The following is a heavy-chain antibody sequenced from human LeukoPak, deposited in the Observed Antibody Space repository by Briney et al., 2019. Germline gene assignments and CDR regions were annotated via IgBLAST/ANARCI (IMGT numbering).Heavy chain of an antibody. J-gene: IGHJ4*02. CDR1: GGSISSYY. Sequence: PSETLSLTCTVSGGSISSYYWSWIRQPPGKGLEWIGYIHYSGSTNYNPSLKSRVTIPVDTSKNQFSLKLSSVTAADTAVYYCARWTRFRLGYYGSGRLSGFDYWGQGTLVTVSS. CDR2: IHYSGST. CDR3: ARWTRFRLGYYGSGRLSGFDY. V-gene: IGHV4-59*01. D-gene: IGHD3-10*01.